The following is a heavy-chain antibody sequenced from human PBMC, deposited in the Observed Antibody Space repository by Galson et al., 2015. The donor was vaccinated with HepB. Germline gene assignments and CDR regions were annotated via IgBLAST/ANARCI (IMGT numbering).Heavy chain of an antibody. Sequence: SVKVSCKASGGTFSSYTISWVRQAPGQGLEWMGRIIPILGIANYAQKFQGRVTITADKSTSTAYMELSSLRSEDTAVYYCARERQQLAKFPDYWGQGTLVTVSS. V-gene: IGHV1-69*04. D-gene: IGHD6-13*01. CDR2: IIPILGIA. J-gene: IGHJ4*02. CDR3: ARERQQLAKFPDY. CDR1: GGTFSSYT.